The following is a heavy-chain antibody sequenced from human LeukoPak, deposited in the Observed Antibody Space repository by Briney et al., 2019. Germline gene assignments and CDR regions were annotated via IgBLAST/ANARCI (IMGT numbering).Heavy chain of an antibody. D-gene: IGHD1-26*01. V-gene: IGHV1-8*01. CDR2: MNPISGKT. Sequence: ASVKVSCKASGYTFTSYDINWVRQATGQGLEWVGWMNPISGKTGYAQKFQGIVTMTRNTSISTAYMELSSLRFEDTAVYYCARYQYSGNYYEDAFDIWGQGTMVTVSS. CDR1: GYTFTSYD. J-gene: IGHJ3*02. CDR3: ARYQYSGNYYEDAFDI.